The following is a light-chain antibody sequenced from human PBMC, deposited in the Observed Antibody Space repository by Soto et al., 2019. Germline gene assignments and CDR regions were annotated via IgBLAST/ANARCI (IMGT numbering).Light chain of an antibody. CDR3: QQYGSSPLT. J-gene: IGKJ4*01. V-gene: IGKV3-20*01. CDR2: GAS. CDR1: QSVSGNN. Sequence: EIVLTQSPDTLSLSPGERATLSCRASQSVSGNNLAWYQQKPGQAPRLLIYGASSRATGIPDRFSGSGSGTDFTLTISRLEPEDFAVYYCQQYGSSPLTFGGGTKVEIK.